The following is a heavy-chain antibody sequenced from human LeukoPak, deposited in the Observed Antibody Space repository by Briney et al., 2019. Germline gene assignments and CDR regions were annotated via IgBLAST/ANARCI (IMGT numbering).Heavy chain of an antibody. V-gene: IGHV4-61*05. CDR2: IYYSGST. CDR3: ARDNYYDSSGYHYFDY. D-gene: IGHD3-22*01. J-gene: IGHJ4*02. CDR1: GGSISGSSYY. Sequence: PSETLSLTCTVSGGSISGSSYYWGWIRQPPGKGLKWIGYIYYSGSTNYNPSPKSRVTISVDTSKNQFSLKLSSVTAADTAVYYCARDNYYDSSGYHYFDYWGQGTLVTVSS.